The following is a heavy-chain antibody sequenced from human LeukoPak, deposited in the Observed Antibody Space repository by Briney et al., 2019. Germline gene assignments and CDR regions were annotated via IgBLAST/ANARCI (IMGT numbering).Heavy chain of an antibody. V-gene: IGHV1-69*13. CDR3: ARDVPSNYYDSSGKTR. J-gene: IGHJ4*02. D-gene: IGHD3-22*01. CDR2: IIPIVGTA. Sequence: ASVKVSCKASGGTVSNYAISWVRQAPGQGLEWMGGIIPIVGTADYAQNFEDRVTISADESTSTVYMDLSSLRSEDTAVYYCARDVPSNYYDSSGKTRWGQGTLVTVSS. CDR1: GGTVSNYA.